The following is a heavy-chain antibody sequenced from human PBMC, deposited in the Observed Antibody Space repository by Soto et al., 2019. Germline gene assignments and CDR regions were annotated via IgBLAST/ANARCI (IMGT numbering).Heavy chain of an antibody. CDR2: INHSGST. J-gene: IGHJ4*02. CDR1: GGSSSGYF. V-gene: IGHV4-34*01. D-gene: IGHD2-15*01. CDR3: ARRGAGYCSGGSCYQFDY. Sequence: SETLSLTCAVYGGSSSGYFWSWIRQPPGKGLEWIGEINHSGSTNYIPSLKSRVTISVDTSKNQFSLKLNSVTAADTAVYYCARRGAGYCSGGSCYQFDYWGQGTLVTVSS.